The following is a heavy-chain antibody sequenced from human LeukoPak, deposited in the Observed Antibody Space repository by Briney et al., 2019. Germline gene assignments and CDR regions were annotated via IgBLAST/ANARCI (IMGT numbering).Heavy chain of an antibody. CDR3: AKAHYYDSSDYKVGAFDI. CDR2: ISGGGDST. J-gene: IGHJ3*02. V-gene: IGHV3-23*01. Sequence: PGGSLRLSCAASKFTFSSYAMSWVRQAPGKGLEWVSAISGGGDSTYYADSVKGRFTISRDNSRSTLYLLMNSLRAEDTAVYYCAKAHYYDSSDYKVGAFDIWGQGTMVTVSS. CDR1: KFTFSSYA. D-gene: IGHD3-22*01.